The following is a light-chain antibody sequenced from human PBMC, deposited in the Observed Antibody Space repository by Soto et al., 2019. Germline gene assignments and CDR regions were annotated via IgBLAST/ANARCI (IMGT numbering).Light chain of an antibody. J-gene: IGLJ3*02. Sequence: QSALTQPASVSGSPGQSITISCTGASSDVGGFDYVSWSQQHPGKAPKLLIYEVSNQPSGVSNRFSASKSGNTASLTISGLQPEDEADYYCSSYTGRKAWVFGGGTKVTVL. CDR1: SSDVGGFDY. V-gene: IGLV2-14*01. CDR2: EVS. CDR3: SSYTGRKAWV.